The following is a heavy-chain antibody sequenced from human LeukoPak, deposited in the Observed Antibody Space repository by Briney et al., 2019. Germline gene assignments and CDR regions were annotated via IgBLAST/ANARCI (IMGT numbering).Heavy chain of an antibody. D-gene: IGHD1-26*01. CDR1: GFTFDEYG. V-gene: IGHV3-20*04. J-gene: IGHJ4*02. CDR3: ARDSFSGSSLDY. Sequence: PGGSLRLSCAASGFTFDEYGMSWVRQAPGKGLEWVSSINWDGASTAYADSVQGRFTISRDNAKHSLHLQMKSLRAEDTALYYCARDSFSGSSLDYWGQGTLVTVSS. CDR2: INWDGAST.